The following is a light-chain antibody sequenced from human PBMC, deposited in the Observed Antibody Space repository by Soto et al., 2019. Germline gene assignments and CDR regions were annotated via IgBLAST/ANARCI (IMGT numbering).Light chain of an antibody. CDR3: QHYNNWPPWT. CDR1: QSVSSN. CDR2: GAS. J-gene: IGKJ1*01. V-gene: IGKV3-15*01. Sequence: EIVMTQSPATLSVSPGERATFSCRASQSVSSNLAWYQQNPGQAPRLLLYGASIRATGIPARFSGSGSGTEFTLTISTLQSEDFAIYYCQHYNNWPPWTFGQGTKVDIK.